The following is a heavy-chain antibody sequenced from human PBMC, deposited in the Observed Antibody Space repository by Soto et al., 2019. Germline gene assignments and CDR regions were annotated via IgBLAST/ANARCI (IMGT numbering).Heavy chain of an antibody. CDR3: AKDVYGDVPYYYGMDV. CDR2: ISYDGSNK. V-gene: IGHV3-30*18. D-gene: IGHD4-17*01. Sequence: QVQLVESGGGVVQPGRSLRLSCAASGFTFSSYGMHWVRQAPGKGLEWVAVISYDGSNKYYADSVKGRFTISRDNSKNTLYLQMNSLRAEDTAVYYCAKDVYGDVPYYYGMDVWGQGTTVTVSS. CDR1: GFTFSSYG. J-gene: IGHJ6*02.